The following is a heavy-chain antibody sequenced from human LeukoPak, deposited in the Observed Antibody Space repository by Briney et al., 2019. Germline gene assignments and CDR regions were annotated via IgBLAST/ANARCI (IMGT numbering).Heavy chain of an antibody. V-gene: IGHV4-39*02. Sequence: SETLSLTCTVSGGSISSSSYYWGWIRQPPGKGLEWIGSIYYSGSTYYNPSLKSRVTISVDTSKNQFSLKLSSVTAADTAVYYCAREEWFDPWGQGTLVTVSS. CDR3: AREEWFDP. CDR1: GGSISSSSYY. CDR2: IYYSGST. J-gene: IGHJ5*02.